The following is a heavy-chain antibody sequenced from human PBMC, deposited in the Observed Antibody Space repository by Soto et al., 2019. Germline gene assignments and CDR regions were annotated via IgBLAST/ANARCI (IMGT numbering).Heavy chain of an antibody. J-gene: IGHJ4*02. Sequence: PSETLSLTCAVYGGSFSGYYLSWIRQPPGKGLEWIGEINHSGSTNYNPSLKSRVTISVDTSKNQSSLKLSSVTAADTAVYYCARGRFPRRVHYYDSSGYSFDYWGQGTLVTVSS. CDR3: ARGRFPRRVHYYDSSGYSFDY. CDR2: INHSGST. CDR1: GGSFSGYY. D-gene: IGHD3-22*01. V-gene: IGHV4-34*01.